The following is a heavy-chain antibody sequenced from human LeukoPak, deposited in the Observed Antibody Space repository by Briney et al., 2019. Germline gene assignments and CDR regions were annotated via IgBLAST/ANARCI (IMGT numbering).Heavy chain of an antibody. D-gene: IGHD3-10*01. CDR3: ARGLKGYGSGSYYIGHSLDY. J-gene: IGHJ4*02. CDR1: GFTFSSYA. Sequence: GGSLRLSCAASGFTFSSYAMHWVRQAPGKGLEWVAFIRYDGSNKYYADSVKGRFTISRDNAKNSLYLQMNSLRAEDTAVYYCARGLKGYGSGSYYIGHSLDYWGQGTLVTVSS. V-gene: IGHV3-30*02. CDR2: IRYDGSNK.